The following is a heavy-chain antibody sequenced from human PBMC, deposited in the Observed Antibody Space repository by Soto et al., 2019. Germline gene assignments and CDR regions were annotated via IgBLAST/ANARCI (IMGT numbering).Heavy chain of an antibody. Sequence: SETLSLTCTVSGGSISSYYWSWIRQPPGKGLEWIGYIYYSGSTNYNPSLKSRVTISVDTSKNQFSLKLSSVTAADTAVYYCARTSLTTDRKDYYYYYYMDVWGKGTTVTVSS. CDR1: GGSISSYY. D-gene: IGHD4-17*01. V-gene: IGHV4-59*01. CDR3: ARTSLTTDRKDYYYYYYMDV. CDR2: IYYSGST. J-gene: IGHJ6*03.